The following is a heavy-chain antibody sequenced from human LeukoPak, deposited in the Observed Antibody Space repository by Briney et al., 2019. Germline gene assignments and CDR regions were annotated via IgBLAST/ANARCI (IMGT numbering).Heavy chain of an antibody. CDR2: ISRYSNTI. D-gene: IGHD1-26*01. V-gene: IGHV3-48*01. J-gene: IGHJ4*02. Sequence: GGSLRLSCAASGFTFSNYSMNWVRQAPGKGLEWISYISRYSNTIYYADSVKGRFTISRDNAKNSLYLQMNSLRAEDTAMYYCARDGTEDYWGQGTLVTVSS. CDR3: ARDGTEDY. CDR1: GFTFSNYS.